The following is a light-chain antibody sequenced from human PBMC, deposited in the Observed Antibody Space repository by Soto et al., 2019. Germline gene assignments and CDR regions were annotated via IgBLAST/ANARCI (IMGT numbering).Light chain of an antibody. V-gene: IGKV1-39*01. CDR2: AAS. CDR3: QQSYSTPPT. CDR1: QTINSY. J-gene: IGKJ1*01. Sequence: DIQMTQSPSSLSASVRDRVTITCRASQTINSYLNWYQQKPGKAPKLLIYAASNLQSGVPSRFSGSGSGTDFTLTISSLQPEDFVTYYCQQSYSTPPTFGQGTKVEIK.